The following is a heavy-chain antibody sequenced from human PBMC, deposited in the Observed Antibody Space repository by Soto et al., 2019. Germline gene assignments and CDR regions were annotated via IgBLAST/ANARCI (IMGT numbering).Heavy chain of an antibody. CDR2: VFPADSDT. CDR3: ARPDSTGYYDY. Sequence: GESLKISCKGSGYSFTNHWIAWVRQMPGKGLEWMAIVFPADSDTRYSPSFQGQVTVSADKSISTAYLRWSSLQASDSAIYYCARPDSTGYYDYWGQGTPVTVSS. CDR1: GYSFTNHW. J-gene: IGHJ4*02. D-gene: IGHD3-22*01. V-gene: IGHV5-51*01.